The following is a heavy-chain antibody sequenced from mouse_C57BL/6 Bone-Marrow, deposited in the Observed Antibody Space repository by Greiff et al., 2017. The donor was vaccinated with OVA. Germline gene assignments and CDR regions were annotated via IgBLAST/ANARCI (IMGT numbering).Heavy chain of an antibody. CDR2: IDPEDGET. D-gene: IGHD1-1*01. Sequence: EVQVVESGAELVKPGASVKLSCTASGFNIKDYYMHWVKQRTEQGLEWIGRIDPEDGETKYAPKFQGKATITADTSSNTAYLQLSSLTSEDTAVYYCASPILNYYGSSYGGFFDVWGTGTTVTVSS. CDR1: GFNIKDYY. J-gene: IGHJ1*03. V-gene: IGHV14-2*01. CDR3: ASPILNYYGSSYGGFFDV.